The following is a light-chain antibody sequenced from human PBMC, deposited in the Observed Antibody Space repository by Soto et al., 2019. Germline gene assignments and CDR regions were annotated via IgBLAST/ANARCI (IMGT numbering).Light chain of an antibody. Sequence: EIVMTQSPATLSVSPGGRATLSCRASQSVSSNLAWYRQKPGQAPRLLIYGASTRATGIPARFSGSGSGTEFTLTISSLQSEDFAVYYCQQYNNWPLTLGQGTKVEIQ. V-gene: IGKV3-15*01. J-gene: IGKJ1*01. CDR1: QSVSSN. CDR2: GAS. CDR3: QQYNNWPLT.